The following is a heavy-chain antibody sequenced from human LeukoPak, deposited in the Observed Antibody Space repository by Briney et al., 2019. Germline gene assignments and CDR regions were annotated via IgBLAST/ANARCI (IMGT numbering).Heavy chain of an antibody. J-gene: IGHJ5*02. CDR3: ARDMIYYDSSGYYDWFDP. Sequence: PSETLSLTCTVSGGSISSYYWSWIRQPPGKGLEWIGYIYYSGSTNYNPSLKSRVTISVDTSKDQFSLKLSSVTAADTAVYYCARDMIYYDSSGYYDWFDPWGQGTLVTVSS. D-gene: IGHD3-22*01. CDR1: GGSISSYY. V-gene: IGHV4-59*01. CDR2: IYYSGST.